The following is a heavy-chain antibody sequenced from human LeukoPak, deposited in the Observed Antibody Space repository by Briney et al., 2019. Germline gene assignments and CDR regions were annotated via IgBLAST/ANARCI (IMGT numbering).Heavy chain of an antibody. V-gene: IGHV1-2*02. CDR1: GYTFTGYY. CDR3: AREGGTGRKLRWNY. Sequence: ASVKVSCKASGYTFTGYYMHWVRQAPGQGLEWMGWINPNSGGTNYAQKFQGRVTMTRDTSISTAYMELSRLRSDDTAVYYCAREGGTGRKLRWNYWGQGTLVTVSS. J-gene: IGHJ4*02. D-gene: IGHD4-23*01. CDR2: INPNSGGT.